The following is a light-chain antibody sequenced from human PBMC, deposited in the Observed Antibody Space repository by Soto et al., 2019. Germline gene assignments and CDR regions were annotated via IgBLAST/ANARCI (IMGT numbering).Light chain of an antibody. CDR3: QSYDSRLSGYV. CDR1: SSNVGARYG. J-gene: IGLJ2*01. V-gene: IGLV1-40*01. CDR2: GNS. Sequence: QSVLTQPPSVSGAPGQRVTISCTGSSSNVGARYGVHWYQQLPGTAPKLLIYGNSNRPSGVPDRFSGSKSGTSASLAITGLQVEDEADYCCQSYDSRLSGYVFGGGTKVTVL.